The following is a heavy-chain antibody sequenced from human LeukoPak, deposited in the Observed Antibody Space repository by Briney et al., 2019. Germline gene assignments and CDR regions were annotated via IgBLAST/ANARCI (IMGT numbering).Heavy chain of an antibody. D-gene: IGHD3-22*01. CDR3: TRAPSEIGGYYPEYFRH. V-gene: IGHV3-74*01. CDR2: IKSDGST. CDR1: GFTFSSYW. Sequence: PGGSLRVSCAASGFTFSSYWMHWVRQAPGKGLVWVSRIKSDGSTNYADSVKGRFTISRDNAKNTLSLQMNSLRAEDTGVYYCTRAPSEIGGYYPEYFRHWGQGTLVTVSS. J-gene: IGHJ1*01.